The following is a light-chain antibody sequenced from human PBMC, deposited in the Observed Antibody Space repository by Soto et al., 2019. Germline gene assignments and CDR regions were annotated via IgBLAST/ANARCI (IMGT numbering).Light chain of an antibody. CDR1: QDIMKS. Sequence: DVRMTQSPSSLTAFFGDRVNISCLASQDIMKSLAWYQQRPGGIPNVLIYAASTLRPGVPSRFSGSGSGTNFTLTISGLRPEDVATYYCQNYRYAPATFGQGTKVE. V-gene: IGKV1-27*01. CDR3: QNYRYAPAT. CDR2: AAS. J-gene: IGKJ1*01.